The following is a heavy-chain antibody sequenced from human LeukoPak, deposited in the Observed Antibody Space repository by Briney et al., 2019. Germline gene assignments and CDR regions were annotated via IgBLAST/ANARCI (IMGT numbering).Heavy chain of an antibody. J-gene: IGHJ6*03. CDR2: ISYDGSNK. CDR3: AKDRCSNGIGCLYYYMDV. Sequence: PGRSLRLSCAASGFTFSSYAMHWVRQAPGKGLEWVAVISYDGSNKYYADSVKGRFTISRDNSKNTLYLQMNSLRAEDTAVYYCAKDRCSNGIGCLYYYMDVWGKGTTVTISS. D-gene: IGHD2-2*01. CDR1: GFTFSSYA. V-gene: IGHV3-30*04.